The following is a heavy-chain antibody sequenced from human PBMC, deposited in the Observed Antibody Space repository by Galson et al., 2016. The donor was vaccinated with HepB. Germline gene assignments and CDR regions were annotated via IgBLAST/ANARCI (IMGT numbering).Heavy chain of an antibody. J-gene: IGHJ4*02. CDR2: INQHGNQK. CDR1: GFTFTNYW. D-gene: IGHD6-13*01. CDR3: ANTLDAPGND. Sequence: SLRLSCAASGFTFTNYWLSWVRQAPGKGLEWVAKINQHGNQKYYVESVKGRFTISRDNARNSLYLQMNSLRAEDTAVYFCANTLDAPGNDWGQGTLVTVSS. V-gene: IGHV3-7*02.